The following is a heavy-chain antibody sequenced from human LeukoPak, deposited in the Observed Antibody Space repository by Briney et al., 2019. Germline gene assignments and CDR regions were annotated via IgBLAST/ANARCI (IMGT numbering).Heavy chain of an antibody. CDR3: ASFVGATTLFDY. CDR2: IYYSGST. D-gene: IGHD1-26*01. CDR1: GGSISSYY. Sequence: SETLSLTCTVSGGSISSYYWSWIRQPPGKGLEWIGYIYYSGSTNYNPSLKSRVTISVDTSKNQFSLKLSSVTAADTAVYYCASFVGATTLFDYWGQGTLVTVSS. J-gene: IGHJ4*02. V-gene: IGHV4-59*01.